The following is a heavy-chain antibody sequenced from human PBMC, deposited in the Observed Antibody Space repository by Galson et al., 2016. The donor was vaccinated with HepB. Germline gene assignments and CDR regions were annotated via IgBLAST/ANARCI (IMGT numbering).Heavy chain of an antibody. J-gene: IGHJ5*02. Sequence: SLSLSCATSGFTFSSYWMTWVRQAPGKGLEWMANINQDGIEKYYVGSVEGRFTISRDNAKKSLYLQMDSLRAEDTAVYYCARSGEPSWGQGTLVTVSS. D-gene: IGHD4-17*01. CDR1: GFTFSSYW. CDR2: INQDGIEK. V-gene: IGHV3-7*01. CDR3: ARSGEPS.